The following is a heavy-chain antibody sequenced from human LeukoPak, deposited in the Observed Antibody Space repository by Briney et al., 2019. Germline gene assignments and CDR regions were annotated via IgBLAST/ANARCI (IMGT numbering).Heavy chain of an antibody. Sequence: PGGSLRLSCAASGFTFSSYAMSWVRQAQGKGREWVSYISGSGCSTHYADSVKGRFTISRDSHQNTLYLQMNSLRAEDTDVYYCAKSAYGSGIFYIFKDYWGQGTLVTVSS. D-gene: IGHD3-10*01. V-gene: IGHV3-23*01. CDR1: GFTFSSYA. CDR3: AKSAYGSGIFYIFKDY. CDR2: ISGSGCST. J-gene: IGHJ4*02.